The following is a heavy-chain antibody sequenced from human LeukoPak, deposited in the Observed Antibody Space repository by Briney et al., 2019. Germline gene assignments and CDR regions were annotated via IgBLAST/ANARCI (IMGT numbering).Heavy chain of an antibody. CDR2: ISGSGGST. V-gene: IGHV3-23*01. D-gene: IGHD6-19*01. CDR3: ATMGIAVVNSFDY. J-gene: IGHJ4*02. CDR1: GFTFSSYA. Sequence: GGSLRLSCAASGFTFSSYAMSWVRQAPGKGLEWVSAISGSGGSTYYADSVEGRFTISRDNSKNTLYLQMNSLRAEDTAVYYCATMGIAVVNSFDYWGQGTLVTVSS.